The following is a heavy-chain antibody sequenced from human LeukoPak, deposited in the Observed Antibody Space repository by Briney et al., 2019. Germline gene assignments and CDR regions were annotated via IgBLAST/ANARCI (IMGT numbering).Heavy chain of an antibody. V-gene: IGHV3-66*01. D-gene: IGHD1-26*01. Sequence: PGGSLRLSCAASGFTVSSNYMTWVRQAPGKGLEWVSVIYSGGSTYYADSVKGRFTISRDNSKNTLYLQMNSLRAEDTAVYYCAKGYSGSYYAMYYFDYWGQGTLVTVSS. CDR2: IYSGGST. CDR1: GFTVSSNY. CDR3: AKGYSGSYYAMYYFDY. J-gene: IGHJ4*02.